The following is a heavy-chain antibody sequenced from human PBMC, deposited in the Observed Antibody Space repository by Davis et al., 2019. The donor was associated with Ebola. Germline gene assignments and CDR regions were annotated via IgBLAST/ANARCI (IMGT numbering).Heavy chain of an antibody. J-gene: IGHJ6*02. CDR1: GFTFSSYA. V-gene: IGHV4-34*01. Sequence: GSLRLSCAASGFTFSSYAMRPVPHAPAKGLEWIGEINHSGSTNYNPSLKSRVTISVDTSKNQFSLKLSSVTAADTAVYYCARGDSSSSYGNYYYYGMDVWGQGTTVTVSS. CDR3: ARGDSSSSYGNYYYYGMDV. CDR2: INHSGST. D-gene: IGHD6-6*01.